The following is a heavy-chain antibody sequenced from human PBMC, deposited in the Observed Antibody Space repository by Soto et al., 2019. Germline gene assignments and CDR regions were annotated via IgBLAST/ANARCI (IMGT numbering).Heavy chain of an antibody. D-gene: IGHD2-15*01. CDR2: IYSGGST. Sequence: GESLKISCAASGFTVSSNYMSWVRQAPGKGLEWVSVIYSGGSTYYADSVKGRFTISRHNSKNTLYLQMNSLRAEDTAVYSCARYCSGGSCYFGHAFDIWGQGTMVTVSS. CDR1: GFTVSSNY. V-gene: IGHV3-53*04. CDR3: ARYCSGGSCYFGHAFDI. J-gene: IGHJ3*02.